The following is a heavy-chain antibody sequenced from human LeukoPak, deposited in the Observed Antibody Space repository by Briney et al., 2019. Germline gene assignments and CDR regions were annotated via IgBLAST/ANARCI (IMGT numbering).Heavy chain of an antibody. V-gene: IGHV3-33*01. CDR1: GFTFSSYG. CDR3: ARGTYYYDSSGYPTDY. D-gene: IGHD3-22*01. Sequence: PGGSLRLSCAASGFTFSSYGMHWVRQAPGKGPEWVAVIWYDGSNKYYADSVKGRFTISRDNSKNTLYQQMNSLRAEDTAVYYCARGTYYYDSSGYPTDYWGQGTLVTVSS. J-gene: IGHJ4*02. CDR2: IWYDGSNK.